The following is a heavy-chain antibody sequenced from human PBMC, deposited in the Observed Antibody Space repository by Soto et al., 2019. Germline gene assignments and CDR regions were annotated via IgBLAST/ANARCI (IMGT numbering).Heavy chain of an antibody. J-gene: IGHJ4*02. CDR1: GFTFSSYA. CDR2: TSYDGSNK. CDR3: ARDSKLIWLGESYDLDY. D-gene: IGHD3-10*01. Sequence: GGSLRLSCAASGFTFSSYAMHWVRQAPGKGLEWVAVTSYDGSNKYYADSVKGRFTISRDNSKNTLYLQMNSLSAEDTAVYYCARDSKLIWLGESYDLDYWGQGTLVTVSS. V-gene: IGHV3-30-3*01.